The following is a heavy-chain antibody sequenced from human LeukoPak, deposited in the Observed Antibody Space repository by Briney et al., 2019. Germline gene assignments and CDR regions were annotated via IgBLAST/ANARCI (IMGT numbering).Heavy chain of an antibody. Sequence: GGSLRLSCAASGFTFSSYWMHWVRQAPGKGLVWVSRIDTDGSNTGYADSVKGRFTISKDNAKNTVYLQINSLRAEDTALYYCARAMLDSSGRDYRGQGTLVTVSS. J-gene: IGHJ4*02. CDR1: GFTFSSYW. CDR2: IDTDGSNT. D-gene: IGHD3-22*01. V-gene: IGHV3-74*01. CDR3: ARAMLDSSGRDY.